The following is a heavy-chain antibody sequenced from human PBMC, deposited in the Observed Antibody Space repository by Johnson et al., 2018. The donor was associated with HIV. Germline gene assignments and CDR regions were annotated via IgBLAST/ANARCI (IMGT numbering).Heavy chain of an antibody. J-gene: IGHJ3*02. D-gene: IGHD7-27*01. CDR3: ARDTANWGPSRDVVAYDS. CDR2: ISYDGSNK. Sequence: QVQLVESGGGVVQPGGSLRLSCAASGFAFNNYWMHWVRQAPGKGLEWVAVISYDGSNKYYADSVKGRFTISRDNSKNTLYLQMNSLRAEDTAVYYCARDTANWGPSRDVVAYDSWGEGTMVTVSA. CDR1: GFAFNNYW. V-gene: IGHV3-30*03.